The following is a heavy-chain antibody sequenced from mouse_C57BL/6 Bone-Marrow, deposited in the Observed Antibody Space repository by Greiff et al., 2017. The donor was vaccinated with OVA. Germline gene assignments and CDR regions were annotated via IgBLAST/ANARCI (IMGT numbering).Heavy chain of an antibody. J-gene: IGHJ2*01. D-gene: IGHD2-4*01. Sequence: VQLQQSGPGLVQPSQSLSITCTVSGFSLTSYGVHWVRQSPGKGLAWLGVIWRGGSTDYNAAFMSRLSITKDNSKSQVFFKMNSLQADDTAIYYCAKNGRLRRGYYFDYWGQGTTLTVSS. CDR3: AKNGRLRRGYYFDY. V-gene: IGHV2-5*01. CDR2: IWRGGST. CDR1: GFSLTSYG.